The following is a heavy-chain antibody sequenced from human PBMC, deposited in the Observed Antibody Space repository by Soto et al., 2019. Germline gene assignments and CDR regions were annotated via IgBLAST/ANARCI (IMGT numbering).Heavy chain of an antibody. V-gene: IGHV1-46*01. J-gene: IGHJ4*02. CDR1: GYTFTDYC. D-gene: IGHD6-19*01. CDR2: INPSGGNT. CDR3: ARVQTYSSSWYHFDF. Sequence: ASVKASCKASGYTFTDYCMHWVRQAPGQGLEWMGIINPSGGNTKYAQKFQGRVTMTRDTSTSTVYMELSSLRSEDTAVYYCARVQTYSSSWYHFDFWGQGTLVTVSS.